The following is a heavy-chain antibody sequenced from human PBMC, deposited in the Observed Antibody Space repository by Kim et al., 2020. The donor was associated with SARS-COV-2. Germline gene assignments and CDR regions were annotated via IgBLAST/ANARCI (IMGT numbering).Heavy chain of an antibody. CDR1: GMTFSSYG. CDR2: ISPDGSIK. Sequence: GGSLRLSCAASGMTFSSYGMHWVRQAPGKGLEWVAFISPDGSIKYYGESVKGRFTISRDNSKNTLFLQMNSLRAEDTAVYHCARDRRHSKVVVTAIVSPYFDSWGQGTLVTVSS. D-gene: IGHD2-21*02. V-gene: IGHV3-33*05. J-gene: IGHJ4*02. CDR3: ARDRRHSKVVVTAIVSPYFDS.